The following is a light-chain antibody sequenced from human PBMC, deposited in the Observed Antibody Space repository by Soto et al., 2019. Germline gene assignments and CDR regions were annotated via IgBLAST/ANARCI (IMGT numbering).Light chain of an antibody. V-gene: IGKV3-15*01. CDR1: QSVSSN. CDR3: QQYNNWPPWT. J-gene: IGKJ1*01. Sequence: EIVMTQSPATLSVSPGERATLSCRASQSVSSNLAWYQHKPGQAPRLLIYGASTRATGIPARFSGSGSGTEFTLTISSLQSEDFAVYYCQQYNNWPPWTFCQGTKVEIK. CDR2: GAS.